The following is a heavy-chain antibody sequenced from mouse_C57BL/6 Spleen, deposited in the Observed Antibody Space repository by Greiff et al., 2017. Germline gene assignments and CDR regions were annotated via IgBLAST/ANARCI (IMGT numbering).Heavy chain of an antibody. CDR2: INPGSGGT. CDR1: GYAFTNYL. Sequence: QVQLQPSGAELVRPGTSVKVSCKASGYAFTNYLIEWVKQRPGQGLEWIGVINPGSGGTNYNEKFKGKATLTADKSSSTAYMQLSSLTSEDSAVYFCARGNYGKQGYFDVWGTGTTVTVSS. D-gene: IGHD2-1*01. CDR3: ARGNYGKQGYFDV. J-gene: IGHJ1*03. V-gene: IGHV1-54*01.